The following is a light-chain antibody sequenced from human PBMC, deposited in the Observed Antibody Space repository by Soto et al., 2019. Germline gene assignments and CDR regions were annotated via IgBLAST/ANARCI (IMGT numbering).Light chain of an antibody. CDR1: QGIGST. V-gene: IGKV3-15*01. CDR3: QRYNNWQLT. J-gene: IGKJ4*01. CDR2: DSS. Sequence: EIVLTQSPAALSVSPGERVTLSCRASQGIGSTLAWYQQKPGQTPRLLIYDSSTRAIGIPTRFSGSRSGTEFTLTINGLQSEDFAVYYCQRYNNWQLTCGGGTKVDIK.